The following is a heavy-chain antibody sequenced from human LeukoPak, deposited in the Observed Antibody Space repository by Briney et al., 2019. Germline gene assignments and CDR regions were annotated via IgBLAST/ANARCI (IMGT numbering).Heavy chain of an antibody. V-gene: IGHV3-23*01. J-gene: IGHJ4*02. Sequence: GGSLRLSCAASGFTFSSYAMSWVRQAPGKGLESVSAISGPAGSCDYADSVKGRFTISRDNSKNTLFLQMNSLRADDTAIYYCAKKVGLVSAPLYYFDVWGQGTLVTVSS. CDR1: GFTFSSYA. D-gene: IGHD5/OR15-5a*01. CDR3: AKKVGLVSAPLYYFDV. CDR2: ISGPAGSC.